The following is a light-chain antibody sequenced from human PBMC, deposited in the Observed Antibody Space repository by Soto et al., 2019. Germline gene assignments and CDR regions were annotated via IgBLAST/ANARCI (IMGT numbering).Light chain of an antibody. CDR2: IEGSASY. Sequence: QPVLTQSSSASASLGSSVKLTCTMSSGHSTYIIAWHQQQPGHDPRYLMKIEGSASYNKGSGLPDRFSGSSSGADRYLTISDLQFEDEGDYYCETWGTSVVVFGGGTKLTVL. V-gene: IGLV4-60*02. J-gene: IGLJ2*01. CDR3: ETWGTSVVV. CDR1: SGHSTYI.